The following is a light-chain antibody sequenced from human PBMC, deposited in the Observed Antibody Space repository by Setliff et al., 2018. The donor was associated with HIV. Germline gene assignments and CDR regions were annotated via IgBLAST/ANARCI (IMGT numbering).Light chain of an antibody. Sequence: QSALTQPASVSGSPGQSITISCTGTSSDVGSYNLVSWYQQHPGKAPKLMISEVSKRPSGVSNRFSGSKSGNTASLTISGLQADDEADYYCCSYAGGYIFSYVFGTGTKGTVL. CDR2: EVS. V-gene: IGLV2-23*02. J-gene: IGLJ1*01. CDR3: CSYAGGYIFSYV. CDR1: SSDVGSYNL.